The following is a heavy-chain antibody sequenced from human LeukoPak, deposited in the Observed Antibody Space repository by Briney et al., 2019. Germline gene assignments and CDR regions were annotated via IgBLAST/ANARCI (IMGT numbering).Heavy chain of an antibody. V-gene: IGHV4-39*07. Sequence: SETLSLTCTVSGGSISSGSYYWGWIRQPPGKGLEWIGGSTYYNPSLKSRVTISVDTSKNQFSLKLSSVTAADTAVYYCARSETDCTNGVCYSGSDCFDPWGQGTLVTVSS. J-gene: IGHJ5*02. CDR2: GST. CDR3: ARSETDCTNGVCYSGSDCFDP. D-gene: IGHD2-8*01. CDR1: GGSISSGSYY.